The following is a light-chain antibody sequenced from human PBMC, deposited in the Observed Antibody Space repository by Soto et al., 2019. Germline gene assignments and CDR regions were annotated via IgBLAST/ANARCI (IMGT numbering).Light chain of an antibody. J-gene: IGLJ1*01. Sequence: QSALTQPASVSGSPGQSITISCTGTSSDVGGYNHVSWYQQHPGKAPKLMTYDVSKRPSGVPDRFSGSKSGNTASLTISGLQAEDEADYYCCSYADNYSYVFGTGTKLTVL. CDR1: SSDVGGYNH. CDR3: CSYADNYSYV. CDR2: DVS. V-gene: IGLV2-11*01.